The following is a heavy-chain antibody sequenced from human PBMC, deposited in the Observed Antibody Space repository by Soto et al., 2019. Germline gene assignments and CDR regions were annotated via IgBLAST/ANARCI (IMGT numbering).Heavy chain of an antibody. CDR2: ISYDGSNK. CDR1: GFTFSSYA. D-gene: IGHD5-12*01. J-gene: IGHJ5*02. V-gene: IGHV3-30-3*01. CDR3: ARGLADNWFDP. Sequence: QVQLVESGGGVVQPGRSLRLSCAASGFTFSSYAMHWVRQAPGKGLEWVAVISYDGSNKYYADSVKGRFTISRDNSKNTLNLQMNSLRAEDTAVYYCARGLADNWFDPCGQGTLVTVSS.